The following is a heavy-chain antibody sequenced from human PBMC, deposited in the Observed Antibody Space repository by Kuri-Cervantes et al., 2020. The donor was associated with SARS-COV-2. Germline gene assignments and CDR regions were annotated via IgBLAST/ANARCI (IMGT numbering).Heavy chain of an antibody. D-gene: IGHD3-3*01. Sequence: GGSLRLSCAASGFTFSSYSMNWVRQAPGKGLEWVSSISSSSSYIYYADSVKGRFTISRGNAKNSLYLQMNSLRAEDTAVYYCARDERDYDFWSGYYKDENWYFDLWGRGTLVTVSS. CDR1: GFTFSSYS. CDR3: ARDERDYDFWSGYYKDENWYFDL. J-gene: IGHJ2*01. V-gene: IGHV3-21*01. CDR2: ISSSSSYI.